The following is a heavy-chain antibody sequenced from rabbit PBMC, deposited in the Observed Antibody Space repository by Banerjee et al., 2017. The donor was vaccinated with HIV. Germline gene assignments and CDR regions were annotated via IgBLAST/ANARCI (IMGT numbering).Heavy chain of an antibody. Sequence: QEQLEESGGDLVKPGASLTLTCTASGFSFSSSYWICWVRQAPGKGLEWIACVDAGSSGSTDYASWAKGRFTISKTSSTTVPLQMTSLTAADTATYFCARDLAGVIGWNFNLWGQGTLVTVS. V-gene: IGHV1S45*01. D-gene: IGHD4-1*01. CDR1: GFSFSSSYW. CDR3: ARDLAGVIGWNFNL. J-gene: IGHJ4*01. CDR2: VDAGSSGST.